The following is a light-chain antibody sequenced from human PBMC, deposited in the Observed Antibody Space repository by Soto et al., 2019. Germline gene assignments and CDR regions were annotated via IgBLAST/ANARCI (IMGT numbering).Light chain of an antibody. J-gene: IGKJ4*01. CDR3: MQRIEFPLT. Sequence: DIVMTQTPLSLTVTPGEPASISCRSSQSLLDSDDGNTYLDWYLQKPGQSPQLLIYTVSYRASGVPESFSVSGSGTDLTLKISRVEAEDVGVYDCMQRIEFPLTFGGGTKVEIK. CDR1: QSLLDSDDGNTY. CDR2: TVS. V-gene: IGKV2-40*01.